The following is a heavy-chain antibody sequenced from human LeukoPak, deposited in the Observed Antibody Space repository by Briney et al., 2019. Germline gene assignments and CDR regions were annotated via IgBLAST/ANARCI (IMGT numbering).Heavy chain of an antibody. Sequence: GGSLRLSCAASGFTFSSYAMSWVRQAPGKGLEWVSAISGSGGSTYYADSVKGRFTISRDNSKNTLYLQMNSLRAEDTAVYYCAKAGKQWLVQGWFDPWGQGTLVTVSS. V-gene: IGHV3-23*01. CDR2: ISGSGGST. J-gene: IGHJ5*02. CDR1: GFTFSSYA. CDR3: AKAGKQWLVQGWFDP. D-gene: IGHD6-19*01.